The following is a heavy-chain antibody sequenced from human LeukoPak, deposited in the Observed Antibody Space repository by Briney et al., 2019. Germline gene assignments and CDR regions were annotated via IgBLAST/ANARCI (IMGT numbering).Heavy chain of an antibody. D-gene: IGHD6-13*01. Sequence: GASVKVSCKASGYTFTSYYMHWARQAPGQGLEWMGIINPSGGSTSYAQKFQGRVTMTRDTSTSTVYMELSSLRSEDTAVYYCATDSKDKGYSSRVMGAFDIWGQGTMVTVSS. CDR1: GYTFTSYY. J-gene: IGHJ3*02. CDR3: ATDSKDKGYSSRVMGAFDI. V-gene: IGHV1-46*01. CDR2: INPSGGST.